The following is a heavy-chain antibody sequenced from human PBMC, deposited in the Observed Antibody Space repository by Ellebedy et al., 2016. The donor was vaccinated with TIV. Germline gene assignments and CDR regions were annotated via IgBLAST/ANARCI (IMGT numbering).Heavy chain of an antibody. V-gene: IGHV5-51*01. CDR1: GYSFTTYW. CDR3: ARQSMVRGIITLYPDS. J-gene: IGHJ5*01. Sequence: GESLKISCKGSGYSFTTYWIGWVRQMPGKGLEWMGIIYPDDSDARYSPSFQGQVTISVDKSISTTYLQWSSLKASDTAMYYCARQSMVRGIITLYPDSWGQGTLVTVSS. CDR2: IYPDDSDA. D-gene: IGHD3-10*01.